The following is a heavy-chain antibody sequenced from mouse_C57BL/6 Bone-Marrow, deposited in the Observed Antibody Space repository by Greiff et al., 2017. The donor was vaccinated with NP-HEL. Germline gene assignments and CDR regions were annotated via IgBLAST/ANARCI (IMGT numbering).Heavy chain of an antibody. J-gene: IGHJ3*01. CDR1: GYTFTSYW. Sequence: QVQLQQPGAELVKPGASVKLSCKASGYTFTSYWMQWVKQRPGQGLEWIGEIDPSDSYTNYNQKFKGKATWTVDTSSSTAYMQLSSLTSEDSAVYYCARWGTWFAYWGQGTLVTVSA. CDR2: IDPSDSYT. CDR3: ARWGTWFAY. V-gene: IGHV1-50*01.